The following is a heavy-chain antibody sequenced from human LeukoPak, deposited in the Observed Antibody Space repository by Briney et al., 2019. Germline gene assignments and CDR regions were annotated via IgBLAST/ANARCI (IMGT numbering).Heavy chain of an antibody. CDR3: ARAPLMHCSSTSCYTGFWFDP. CDR1: GGSFSGYY. D-gene: IGHD2-2*02. CDR2: INHSGST. V-gene: IGHV4-34*01. Sequence: SETLSLTCAVYGGSFSGYYWSWIRQPPGKGLEWIGEINHSGSTNYNPSFKGRVTISVDTSKNQFSLKLSSVTAADTAVYYCARAPLMHCSSTSCYTGFWFDPWGQGTLVTVSS. J-gene: IGHJ5*02.